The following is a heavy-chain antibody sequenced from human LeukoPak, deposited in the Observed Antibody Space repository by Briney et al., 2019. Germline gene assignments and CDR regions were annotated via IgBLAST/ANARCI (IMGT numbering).Heavy chain of an antibody. J-gene: IGHJ4*02. V-gene: IGHV3-48*03. CDR1: GFTFSSYG. CDR2: ISSSGSTI. D-gene: IGHD3-10*01. CDR3: ARERYYGSGSSPLGY. Sequence: PGGSLRLSCAASGFTFSSYGMNWVRQAPGKGLEWVSYISSSGSTIYYADSVKGRFTISRDNAKNSLYLQMNSLRAEDTAVYYCARERYYGSGSSPLGYWGQGTLVTVSS.